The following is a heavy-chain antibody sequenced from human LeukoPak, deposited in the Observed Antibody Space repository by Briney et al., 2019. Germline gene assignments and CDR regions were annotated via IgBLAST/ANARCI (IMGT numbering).Heavy chain of an antibody. V-gene: IGHV3-15*01. J-gene: IGHJ4*02. CDR2: IKSKTDGGTT. CDR3: TTDRYCSSTSCPVAKD. CDR1: GFTFSNAW. Sequence: PGGSLRLSCAASGFTFSNAWMSWVRQAPGKGLEWVGRIKSKTDGGTTDYAAPVKGRFTISRDDSKNTLYLQMNSLKTEDTAVYYCTTDRYCSSTSCPVAKDWSQGTLVTVSS. D-gene: IGHD2-2*01.